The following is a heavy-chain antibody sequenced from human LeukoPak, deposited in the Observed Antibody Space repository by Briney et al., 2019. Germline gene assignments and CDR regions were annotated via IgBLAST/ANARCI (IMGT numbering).Heavy chain of an antibody. CDR2: INHSGST. J-gene: IGHJ4*02. Sequence: PSETLSLTCAVYGGSFSGYYWSWIRQPPGKGLEWIGEINHSGSTNYNPSLKSRVTISVDTSKNQFSLKLSSVTAADTAVYYCAREGAGYCSGGSCHHFDYWGQGTLVTVSS. D-gene: IGHD2-15*01. CDR3: AREGAGYCSGGSCHHFDY. V-gene: IGHV4-34*01. CDR1: GGSFSGYY.